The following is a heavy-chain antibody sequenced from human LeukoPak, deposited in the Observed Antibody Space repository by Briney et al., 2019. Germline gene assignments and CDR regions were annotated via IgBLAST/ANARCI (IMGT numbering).Heavy chain of an antibody. D-gene: IGHD2-8*01. CDR1: GFTFNSYA. Sequence: GGSLRLSCAASGFTFNSYAMTWVRQAPGKGLEWVSSISSSGGTTYSADSVKGRFTISIDSSKNTLYLQMNSLRVEDTAIYYCAKRRSTNAPTIDYWGQGTLVTVSS. CDR3: AKRRSTNAPTIDY. V-gene: IGHV3-23*01. CDR2: ISSSGGTT. J-gene: IGHJ4*02.